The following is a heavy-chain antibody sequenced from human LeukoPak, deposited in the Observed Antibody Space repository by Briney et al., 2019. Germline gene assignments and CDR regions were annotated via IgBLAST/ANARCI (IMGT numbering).Heavy chain of an antibody. CDR2: IYTSGST. CDR3: ARDQDEFALDGAFDI. CDR1: GGSISSYY. Sequence: SETLSLTCTVSGGSISSYYWSWIRHPAGKGLEWIGRIYTSGSTNYNPSLKSRVTMSVDTSKNQFSLKLSSVTAADTAVYYCARDQDEFALDGAFDIWGQGTMVTVSS. D-gene: IGHD2-21*01. V-gene: IGHV4-4*07. J-gene: IGHJ3*02.